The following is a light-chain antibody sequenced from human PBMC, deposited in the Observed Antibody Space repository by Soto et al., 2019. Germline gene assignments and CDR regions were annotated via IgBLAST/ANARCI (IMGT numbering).Light chain of an antibody. V-gene: IGKV4-1*01. CDR2: WAS. J-gene: IGKJ4*01. CDR3: QQYYSTPPT. CDR1: QNVLYSSDNEDY. Sequence: DIVMTQSPDSLAVSLGERDTINCKSSQNVLYSSDNEDYLAWYQQRPGQPPKLLIYWASTRGSGVPDRFSGSGSGTDFTLTISSLQAEDVAVYFCQQYYSTPPTFGGGTKVEI.